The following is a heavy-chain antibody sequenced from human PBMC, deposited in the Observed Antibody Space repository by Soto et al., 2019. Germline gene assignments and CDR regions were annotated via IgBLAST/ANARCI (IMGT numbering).Heavy chain of an antibody. CDR1: SGSITSSNW. Sequence: QVQLQESGPGLVKPSGTLSLTCAVSSGSITSSNWWSWVRQPPGKGLEWIGEVSHTGNTNYIPSLKSRVTISVDKSRNQFSLRLSSVTAADKAVYYCARNRYGGYDFDYWGQGTLVTVSS. CDR3: ARNRYGGYDFDY. V-gene: IGHV4-4*02. J-gene: IGHJ4*02. D-gene: IGHD5-12*01. CDR2: VSHTGNT.